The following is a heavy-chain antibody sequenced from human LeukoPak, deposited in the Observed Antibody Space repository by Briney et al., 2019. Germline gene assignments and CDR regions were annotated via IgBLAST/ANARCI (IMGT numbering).Heavy chain of an antibody. V-gene: IGHV4-34*01. CDR1: GGSFSGYY. CDR3: ARRWSGWYMGGNWFDP. CDR2: INHSGST. J-gene: IGHJ5*02. Sequence: SETLSLTCAVYGGSFSGYYWSWIRQPPGKGLEWIGEINHSGSTNYNPSLKSRVTISVDTSKNQFSLKLSSVTAADTAVYYCARRWSGWYMGGNWFDPWGQGTLVTVSS. D-gene: IGHD6-19*01.